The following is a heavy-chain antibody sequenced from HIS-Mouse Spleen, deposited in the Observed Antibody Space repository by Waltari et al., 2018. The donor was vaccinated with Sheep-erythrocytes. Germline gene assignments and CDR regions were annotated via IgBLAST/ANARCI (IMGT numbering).Heavy chain of an antibody. CDR2: ISSSSSYI. Sequence: EVQLVESGGGLVKPGGSLSLSCAASGFPFSSYSMNWVRQAPGKGLEWVSSISSSSSYIYYADSVKGRFTISRDNAKNSLYLQMNSLRAEDTAVYYCARASIFGVVRGFDYWGQGTLVTVSS. J-gene: IGHJ4*02. D-gene: IGHD3-3*01. CDR1: GFPFSSYS. V-gene: IGHV3-21*01. CDR3: ARASIFGVVRGFDY.